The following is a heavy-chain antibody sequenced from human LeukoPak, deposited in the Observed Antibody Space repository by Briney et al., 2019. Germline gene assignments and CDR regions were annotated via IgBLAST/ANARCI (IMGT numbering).Heavy chain of an antibody. V-gene: IGHV3-23*01. CDR3: AARPGEVAVPYDY. D-gene: IGHD2-15*01. J-gene: IGHJ4*02. CDR1: GFTFSTYA. Sequence: PGGSLRLSCAASGFTFSTYAMTWVRQAPGKGLEWVSLISRGDDVTYYADSVKGRFTISRDSSKNTLYLQMHSLRAEDTAVYHCAARPGEVAVPYDYWGQGTLVTVSS. CDR2: ISRGDDVT.